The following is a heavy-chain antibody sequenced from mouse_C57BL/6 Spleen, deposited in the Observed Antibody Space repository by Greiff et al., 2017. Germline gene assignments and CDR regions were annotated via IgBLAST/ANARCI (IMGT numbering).Heavy chain of an antibody. J-gene: IGHJ3*01. V-gene: IGHV1-64*01. CDR2: IHPNSGST. CDR3: AREGYDYGLAY. D-gene: IGHD2-4*01. CDR1: GYTFTSYW. Sequence: QVQLQQPGAELVKPGASVKLSCKASGYTFTSYWMHWVKQRPGQGLEWIGIIHPNSGSTNYNEKFKSKATLTVDKSSSTAYMQLSSLTSEDSAVYYCAREGYDYGLAYWGQGTLVTVSA.